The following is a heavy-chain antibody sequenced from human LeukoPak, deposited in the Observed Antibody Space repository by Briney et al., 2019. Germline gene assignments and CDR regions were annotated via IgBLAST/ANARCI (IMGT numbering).Heavy chain of an antibody. J-gene: IGHJ6*03. CDR1: GFTFSSYW. CDR3: AKDKPASLFYYYYMDV. Sequence: GGSLRLSCAASGFTFSSYWMHWVRQAPGKGLVWVSRINTDGSTTTYADSVKGRFTISRDSSKNTLYLQMNSLRAEDTAVYYCAKDKPASLFYYYYMDVWGKGTTVTVSS. V-gene: IGHV3-74*01. CDR2: INTDGSTT.